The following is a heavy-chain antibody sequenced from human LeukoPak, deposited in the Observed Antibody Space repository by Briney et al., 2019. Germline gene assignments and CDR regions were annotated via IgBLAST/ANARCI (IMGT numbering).Heavy chain of an antibody. CDR1: GGSISSYY. D-gene: IGHD3-10*01. CDR3: ARGCPSGGLLWFGELKNWFDP. CDR2: IYYSGST. V-gene: IGHV4-59*01. Sequence: NPSETLSPTCTVSGGSISSYYWSWIRQPPGKGLEWIGYIYYSGSTNYNPSLKSRVTISVDTSKNQFSLKLSSVAAADTAVYYCARGCPSGGLLWFGELKNWFDPWGQGTLVTVSS. J-gene: IGHJ5*02.